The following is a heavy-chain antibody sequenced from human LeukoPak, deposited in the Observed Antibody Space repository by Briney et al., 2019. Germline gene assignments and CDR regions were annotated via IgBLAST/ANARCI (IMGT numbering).Heavy chain of an antibody. D-gene: IGHD3-22*01. Sequence: GGSLRLSCTASGFTFSSYGMHWVRQAPGKGLEGVAFIRYDGSNKYYADSVKGRFTISRDNSKNTLYLQMNSLRAEDTAVYYCAKRWLSLTASARGPQPFDYWGQGTLVTVSS. CDR3: AKRWLSLTASARGPQPFDY. V-gene: IGHV3-30*02. CDR1: GFTFSSYG. CDR2: IRYDGSNK. J-gene: IGHJ4*02.